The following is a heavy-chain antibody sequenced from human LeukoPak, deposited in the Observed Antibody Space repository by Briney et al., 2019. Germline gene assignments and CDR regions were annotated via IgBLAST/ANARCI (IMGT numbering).Heavy chain of an antibody. D-gene: IGHD1-1*01. V-gene: IGHV5-51*01. J-gene: IGHJ3*01. CDR1: GYSFTTYW. CDR3: ARHWAEPRGRGTFDF. CDR2: IYPGDSDT. Sequence: GESLKISCKGSGYSFTTYWIGWVRQMPGKGLEWMGIIYPGDSDTRYSPSFQGQVTISADKSISAAYLQWSSLKASDTAMYYCARHWAEPRGRGTFDFWGQGTMVTVSS.